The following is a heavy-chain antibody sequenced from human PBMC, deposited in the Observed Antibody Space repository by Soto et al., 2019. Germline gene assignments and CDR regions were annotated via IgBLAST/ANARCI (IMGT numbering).Heavy chain of an antibody. D-gene: IGHD6-19*01. Sequence: PGGSLRLSCAASGFTFSSYAISWVRQAPGKGLEWVSVISGTGGSTHYADSVKGRFTISRDNSKNTLHLQMNSLRAEDTAIYYCAGGWGIAVAGIDYWGQGTLVTVSS. CDR2: ISGTGGST. V-gene: IGHV3-23*01. J-gene: IGHJ4*02. CDR3: AGGWGIAVAGIDY. CDR1: GFTFSSYA.